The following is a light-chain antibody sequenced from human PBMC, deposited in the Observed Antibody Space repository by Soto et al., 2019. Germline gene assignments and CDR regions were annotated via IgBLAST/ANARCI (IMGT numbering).Light chain of an antibody. CDR1: QTISSGF. V-gene: IGKV3-20*01. CDR2: DAS. J-gene: IGKJ5*01. CDR3: QQYYSSPRT. Sequence: IVWTQDPCILYPSPGYRSTLSCCASQTISSGFLAWYQQKVGQAPRLLIYDASNRATGVPDRFSGSGSGTDFSLTISRLEPEDFAVYHCQQYYSSPRTFGQGTRLEIK.